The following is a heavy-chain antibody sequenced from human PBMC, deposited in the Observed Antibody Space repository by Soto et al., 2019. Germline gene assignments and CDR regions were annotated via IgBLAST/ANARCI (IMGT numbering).Heavy chain of an antibody. Sequence: QVQLQESGPGLVKPSGTLSLTCAVSGGSSSSSNWWSWVRQPPGKGVEGIGQIYHSGSSNYNPSLKSRVTRSVDKAKNQFSLKLRSVTAADTAVYYCARPYDYTSSWCDPWGQGTLVTVSS. J-gene: IGHJ5*02. D-gene: IGHD4-4*01. V-gene: IGHV4-4*02. CDR2: IYHSGSS. CDR3: ARPYDYTSSWCDP. CDR1: GGSSSSSNW.